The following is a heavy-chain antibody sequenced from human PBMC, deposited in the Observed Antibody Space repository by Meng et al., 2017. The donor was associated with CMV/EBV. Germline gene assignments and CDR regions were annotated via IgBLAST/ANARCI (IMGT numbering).Heavy chain of an antibody. CDR2: IIPILGIA. CDR1: GYTFTGYY. CDR3: ARASFRFHYYYYGMDV. Sequence: SVKVSCKASGYTFTGYYMHWVRQAPGQGLEWMGWIIPILGIANYAQKFQGRVTITADKSTSTAYMELSSLRSEDTAVYYCARASFRFHYYYYGMDVWGQGTTVTVFS. D-gene: IGHD3-16*02. J-gene: IGHJ6*02. V-gene: IGHV1-69*10.